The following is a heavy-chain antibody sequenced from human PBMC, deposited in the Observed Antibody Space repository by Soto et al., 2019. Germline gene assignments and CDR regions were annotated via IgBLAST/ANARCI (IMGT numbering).Heavy chain of an antibody. CDR3: ATQEVGGTYVYTFDA. J-gene: IGHJ5*02. V-gene: IGHV4-39*01. D-gene: IGHD1-26*01. CDR2: IYYSGST. Sequence: QLHLRESGPGLVKPSETLSLTCTVSGGSITSSSYYWGWIRQPPGKGLEWIGSIYYSGSTYYNPYLKSRVNISVDTSKNQFSLKLSSVTAADTAVYYCATQEVGGTYVYTFDAWGQGTLVTVSS. CDR1: GGSITSSSYY.